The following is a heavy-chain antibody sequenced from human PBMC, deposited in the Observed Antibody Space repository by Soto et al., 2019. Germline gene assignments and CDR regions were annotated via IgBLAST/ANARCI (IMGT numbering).Heavy chain of an antibody. D-gene: IGHD3-9*01. J-gene: IGHJ4*02. Sequence: EVQLVESGGGLVQPGGSLILSCAASGFTVSSNYMSWVRQAPGKGLEWVSVIYSGGSTYYADSVKGRFTISRDNSKNTLYLQMNSLRAEDTAVYYCARNRNYDILTGYYIKWGQGTLVTVSS. CDR1: GFTVSSNY. CDR3: ARNRNYDILTGYYIK. V-gene: IGHV3-66*01. CDR2: IYSGGST.